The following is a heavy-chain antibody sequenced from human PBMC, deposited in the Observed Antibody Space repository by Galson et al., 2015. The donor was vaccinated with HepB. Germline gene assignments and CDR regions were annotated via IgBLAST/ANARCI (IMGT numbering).Heavy chain of an antibody. D-gene: IGHD3-22*01. J-gene: IGHJ2*01. CDR3: ASDSSGNWYFDL. CDR2: ISSSSSYI. Sequence: SLRLSCAASGFTFSSYSMNWVRQAPGKGLEWVSSISSSSSYIYYADSVKGRFTISRDNAKNSLYLQMNSLRAEDTAVYYCASDSSGNWYFDLWDRGTLVTVSS. V-gene: IGHV3-21*01. CDR1: GFTFSSYS.